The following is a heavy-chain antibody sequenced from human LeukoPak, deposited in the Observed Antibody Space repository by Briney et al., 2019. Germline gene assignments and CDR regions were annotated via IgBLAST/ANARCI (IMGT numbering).Heavy chain of an antibody. CDR3: AKASRGNSGYDSPFHY. D-gene: IGHD5-12*01. V-gene: IGHV3-23*01. CDR1: GFTFSDYY. J-gene: IGHJ4*02. Sequence: GGSLRLSCAASGFTFSDYYMSWIRQAPGKGLEWVSAVRGSGTDTYYADSVKGRFTISRDNSKNTLYLQMNSLRAEDTAIYYCAKASRGNSGYDSPFHYWGQGTLVTVSS. CDR2: VRGSGTDT.